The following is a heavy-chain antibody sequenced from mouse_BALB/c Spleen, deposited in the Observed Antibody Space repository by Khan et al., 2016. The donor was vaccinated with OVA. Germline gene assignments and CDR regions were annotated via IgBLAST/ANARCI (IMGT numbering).Heavy chain of an antibody. Sequence: EVELVESGGDLVKPGGSLKLSCAASGFTFSRYAMSWVRQTPEKRLEWVASIRSGGTTYYPDSVKGRFTISRDNARNILYLQMSSLRSEDTAMYYCERGLHFDVWGAGTTVTVSS. V-gene: IGHV5-6-5*01. J-gene: IGHJ1*01. CDR1: GFTFSRYA. CDR3: ERGLHFDV. CDR2: IRSGGTT.